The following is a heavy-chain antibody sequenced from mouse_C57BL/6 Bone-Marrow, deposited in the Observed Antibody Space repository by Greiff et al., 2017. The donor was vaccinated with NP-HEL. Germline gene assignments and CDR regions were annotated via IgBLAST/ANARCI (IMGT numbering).Heavy chain of an antibody. CDR1: GFTFSSYA. CDR2: ISSGGDYI. CDR3: TRDLFTTVVGRSYLDY. J-gene: IGHJ2*01. D-gene: IGHD1-1*01. Sequence: EVKLVESGEGLVKPGGSLKLSCAASGFTFSSYAMSWVRQTPEKRLEWVAYISSGGDYIYYADTVKGRFTFSRDNARNTLYLQMSSLKSEDTAMYYWTRDLFTTVVGRSYLDYWGQGTTLTVSS. V-gene: IGHV5-9-1*02.